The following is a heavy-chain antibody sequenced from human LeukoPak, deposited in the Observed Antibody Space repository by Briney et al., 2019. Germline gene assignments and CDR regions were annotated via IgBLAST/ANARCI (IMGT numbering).Heavy chain of an antibody. CDR3: ARAVGSFDWLPLFDF. CDR2: IYHSGIT. Sequence: SETLSLTCTVSGYSITSGYYWGWIRQPPGKGLEWIGSIYHSGITYYTPSLKSRVTISVDTSKNQFYLKLSSVTAADTAVYYCARAVGSFDWLPLFDFWGQGALVTVSS. J-gene: IGHJ4*02. CDR1: GYSITSGYY. D-gene: IGHD3-9*01. V-gene: IGHV4-38-2*02.